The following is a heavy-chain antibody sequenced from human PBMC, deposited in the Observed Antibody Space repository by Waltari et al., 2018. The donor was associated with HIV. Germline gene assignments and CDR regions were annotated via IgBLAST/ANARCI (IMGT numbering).Heavy chain of an antibody. CDR1: GGSISSYY. V-gene: IGHV4-4*07. D-gene: IGHD3-16*02. CDR2: IYTSGST. Sequence: QVQLEESGPGLVKPSETLSLTCTVSGGSISSYYWSWIRLPAGKGLEWIGRIYTSGSTNYNPALKGRVTLSVDTSMNQVSLKLSSVTAADTAVYYCARGLRLGELSLYKYAFDIWGQGTMVTVSS. J-gene: IGHJ3*02. CDR3: ARGLRLGELSLYKYAFDI.